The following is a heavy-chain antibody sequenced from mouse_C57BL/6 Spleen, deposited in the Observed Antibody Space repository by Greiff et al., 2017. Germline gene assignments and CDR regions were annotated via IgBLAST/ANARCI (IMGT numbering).Heavy chain of an antibody. V-gene: IGHV5-17*01. D-gene: IGHD2-4*01. CDR2: ISSGSSTI. Sequence: EVRLVGSGGGLVKPGGSLKLSCAASGFTFSDYGMHWVRQAPEKGLEWVAYISSGSSTIYYADTMKGRFTITRDNADNTLFLQMTSLRSEDTAMYYCARKSDYDGSFDYWGQGTTLTVSS. J-gene: IGHJ2*01. CDR1: GFTFSDYG. CDR3: ARKSDYDGSFDY.